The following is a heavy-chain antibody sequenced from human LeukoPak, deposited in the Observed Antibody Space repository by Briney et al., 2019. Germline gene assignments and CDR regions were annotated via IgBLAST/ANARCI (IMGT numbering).Heavy chain of an antibody. CDR3: ARARGATVVSMYFDY. CDR1: GFTFSSYG. CDR2: ISPSSGTI. J-gene: IGHJ4*02. Sequence: GGSLRLSCAASGFTFSSYGMNWVRQAPGKGLEWVSYISPSSGTIYYADSVKGRFTISRDDAKNSLSLQMNSLRDEDTAVYYCARARGATVVSMYFDYWGQGTPVTVSS. D-gene: IGHD4-23*01. V-gene: IGHV3-48*02.